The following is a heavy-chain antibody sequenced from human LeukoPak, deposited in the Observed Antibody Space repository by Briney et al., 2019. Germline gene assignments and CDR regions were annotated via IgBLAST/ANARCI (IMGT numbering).Heavy chain of an antibody. CDR3: ARSSPSITMSVVD. Sequence: GGSLRLSCTASGFTFSSYSINWVRQAPGKGLEWVSSISSSSTYIYYADSVKGRFTISRDNAKNSLYLQMNSLRAEDTAVYYCARSSPSITMSVVDWGQGTLVTVSS. J-gene: IGHJ4*02. CDR2: ISSSSTYI. D-gene: IGHD3-22*01. CDR1: GFTFSSYS. V-gene: IGHV3-21*01.